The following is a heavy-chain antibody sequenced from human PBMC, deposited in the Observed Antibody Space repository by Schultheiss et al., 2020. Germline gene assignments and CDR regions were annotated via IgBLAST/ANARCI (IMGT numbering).Heavy chain of an antibody. CDR2: ISWNRGTI. D-gene: IGHD5-18*01. Sequence: GGSLRLSCAASGFTFDDYAMHWVRQAPGKGLEWVSGISWNRGTIGYADSVKGRFTISRDNAKNSLYLQMNSLRAEDTALYYCAKDGGYSYGYIMDVWGQGTTVTVS. CDR1: GFTFDDYA. CDR3: AKDGGYSYGYIMDV. V-gene: IGHV3-9*01. J-gene: IGHJ6*02.